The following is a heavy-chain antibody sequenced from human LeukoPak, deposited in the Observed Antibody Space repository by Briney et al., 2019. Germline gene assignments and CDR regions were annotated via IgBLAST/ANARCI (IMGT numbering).Heavy chain of an antibody. CDR3: AREVYSNYRWFDP. CDR1: GGSISSGDYY. Sequence: SQTLSLTCTVSGGSISSGDYYWSWIRQPPGKGLEWIGYIYYSGSTYYNPSLKSRVTISADTSKNQFSLKLSSVTAADTAVYYCAREVYSNYRWFDPWGQGTLVTVSS. D-gene: IGHD4-11*01. J-gene: IGHJ5*02. V-gene: IGHV4-30-4*08. CDR2: IYYSGST.